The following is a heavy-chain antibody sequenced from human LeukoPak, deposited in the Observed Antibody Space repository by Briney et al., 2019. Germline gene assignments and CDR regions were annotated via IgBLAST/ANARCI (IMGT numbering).Heavy chain of an antibody. D-gene: IGHD3-22*01. V-gene: IGHV3-21*01. CDR1: GFTFSSYS. Sequence: GGSLRLSCAASGFTFSSYSMSWVRQAPGKGLEWVSSISSSSSYIYYADPVKGRFTISRDNAKNSLYQQMNSLRAEDTAVYYCARWYYYDTSGYYHGFDYWGQGTLVTVSS. CDR3: ARWYYYDTSGYYHGFDY. CDR2: ISSSSSYI. J-gene: IGHJ4*02.